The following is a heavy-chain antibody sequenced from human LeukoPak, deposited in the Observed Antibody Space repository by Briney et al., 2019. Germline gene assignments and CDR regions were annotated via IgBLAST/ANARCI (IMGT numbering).Heavy chain of an antibody. D-gene: IGHD6-13*01. V-gene: IGHV3-23*01. Sequence: GGSLRLSCAASGFTFSSYAMSWVRQAPGKGLEWVSAISGSGGSTYYADSVKGRCTISRDNSKNTLYLRMNSLRAEDTAVYYCAKSRYSSSWYYFDYWGQGTLVTVSS. CDR1: GFTFSSYA. J-gene: IGHJ4*02. CDR3: AKSRYSSSWYYFDY. CDR2: ISGSGGST.